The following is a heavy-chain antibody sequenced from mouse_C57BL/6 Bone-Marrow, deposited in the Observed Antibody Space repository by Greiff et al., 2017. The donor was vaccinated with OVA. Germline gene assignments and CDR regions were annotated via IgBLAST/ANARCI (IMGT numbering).Heavy chain of an antibody. CDR1: GFNIKDDY. CDR3: TTGFCYGSRPYYFDY. D-gene: IGHD1-1*01. Sequence: EVQLQESGAELVRPGASVKLSCTASGFNIKDDYMHWVKQRPEQGLEWIGWIDPENGDTEYASKFQGKATITADTSSNTAYLQLSSLTSEDTAVYYCTTGFCYGSRPYYFDYWGQGTTLTVSS. V-gene: IGHV14-4*01. CDR2: IDPENGDT. J-gene: IGHJ2*01.